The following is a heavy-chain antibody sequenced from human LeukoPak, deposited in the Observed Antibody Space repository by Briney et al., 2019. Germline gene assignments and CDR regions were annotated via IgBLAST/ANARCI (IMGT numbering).Heavy chain of an antibody. Sequence: PGGSLRLSCAASGFTFSHYWMTWVRQAPGKGLEWVANIKQDGSEKYYVDSVKGRFTISRDNAKNSLYLQMNNLRAEDTAVYFCAIYRYSSSCYIYGGRGTLVTVS. V-gene: IGHV3-7*01. CDR1: GFTFSHYW. CDR3: AIYRYSSSCYIY. D-gene: IGHD6-13*01. CDR2: IKQDGSEK. J-gene: IGHJ4*02.